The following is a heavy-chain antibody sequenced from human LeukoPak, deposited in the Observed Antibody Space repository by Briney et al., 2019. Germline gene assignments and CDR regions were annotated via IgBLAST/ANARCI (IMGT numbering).Heavy chain of an antibody. CDR3: ARGYDILSFDY. D-gene: IGHD3-9*01. J-gene: IGHJ4*02. V-gene: IGHV3-66*01. Sequence: GGSLRLSCAASGFTVSSNYMSWVRQAPGKGLEWVSVIHSGGSTYYADSVKGRFTISRDNSKNTLYLQMNSLRAEDTAVYYCARGYDILSFDYWGQGTLVTVSS. CDR2: IHSGGST. CDR1: GFTVSSNY.